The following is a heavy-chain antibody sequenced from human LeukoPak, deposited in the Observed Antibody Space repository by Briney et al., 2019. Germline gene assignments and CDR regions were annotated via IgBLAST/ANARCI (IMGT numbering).Heavy chain of an antibody. Sequence: GGSLRLSCEGSGFVFSSYSMNWVRQAPGKGLEWVSSISNGNNYIYYADSVKGRFTISRDNAKNSLYLQMNSLRAEDTAVYYCARDRRDGYNAHLAYWGRGTLVTVSS. CDR2: ISNGNNYI. V-gene: IGHV3-21*01. J-gene: IGHJ4*02. CDR3: ARDRRDGYNAHLAY. CDR1: GFVFSSYS. D-gene: IGHD5-24*01.